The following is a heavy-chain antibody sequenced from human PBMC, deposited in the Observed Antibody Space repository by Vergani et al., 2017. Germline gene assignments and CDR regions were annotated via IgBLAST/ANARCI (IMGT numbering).Heavy chain of an antibody. D-gene: IGHD3/OR15-3a*01. V-gene: IGHV3-73*02. J-gene: IGHJ6*04. CDR1: GLTFSDSA. CDR2: IRDKAYNYAT. Sequence: EVHLVESGGGLGQPGESLKLSCATSGLTFSDSAFHWVRQTSGKGLEWIGRIRDKAYNYATVYAVSVKGRFTIYRDDSKKTAYLQMNGLTTEDTAVYYCVYDFWAGYDSGDVWGKGTTVTVSS. CDR3: VYDFWAGYDSGDV.